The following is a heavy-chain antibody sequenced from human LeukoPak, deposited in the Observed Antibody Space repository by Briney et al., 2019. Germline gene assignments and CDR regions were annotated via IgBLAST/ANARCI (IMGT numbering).Heavy chain of an antibody. CDR2: IMPKSGVT. V-gene: IGHV1-2*02. CDR3: AKDRLRYCTGDNCYSPVDY. CDR1: GYTFTDFY. D-gene: IGHD2-15*01. Sequence: GASEKVSCKVSGYTFTDFYMHWVRQAPGQGLEWLGWIMPKSGVTTYAQKFQDRVTMTRDTSSSTAYMELSRLKSDDTAVYYCAKDRLRYCTGDNCYSPVDYWGQGILVTVSS. J-gene: IGHJ4*01.